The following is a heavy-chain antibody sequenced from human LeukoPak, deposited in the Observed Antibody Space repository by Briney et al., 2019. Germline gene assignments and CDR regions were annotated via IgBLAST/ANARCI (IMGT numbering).Heavy chain of an antibody. CDR3: AKDRQYGDYGGGDFFDS. D-gene: IGHD4-17*01. J-gene: IGHJ4*02. V-gene: IGHV3-43D*03. CDR1: GFAFDDYA. CDR2: INWVGDTS. Sequence: SGGSLRLSCAASGFAFDDYAMHWVRQAPGKGLQWISSINWVGDTSSYADSVKGRFTVSRDNTEGSLYLQMVSLRSEDTALYYCAKDRQYGDYGGGDFFDSWGQGTLVTVSS.